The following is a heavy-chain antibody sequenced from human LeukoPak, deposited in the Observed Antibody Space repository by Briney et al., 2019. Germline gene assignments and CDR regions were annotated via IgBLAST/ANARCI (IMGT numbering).Heavy chain of an antibody. CDR3: ATEMATAIDY. J-gene: IGHJ4*02. V-gene: IGHV4-34*01. CDR1: GGSFSGYY. D-gene: IGHD5-24*01. Sequence: SETLSLTCGVYGGSFSGYYWSWIRQPPGKGLEWIGEINHSGSTNYNPSLKSRVTISVDTSKNQFSLKLSSVTAADTAVYYCATEMATAIDYWGQGTLVTVSP. CDR2: INHSGST.